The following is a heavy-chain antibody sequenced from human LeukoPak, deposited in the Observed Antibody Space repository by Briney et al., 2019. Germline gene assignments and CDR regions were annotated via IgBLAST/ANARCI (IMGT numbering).Heavy chain of an antibody. CDR1: GGSISSYY. J-gene: IGHJ4*02. D-gene: IGHD5-18*01. Sequence: PSETLSLTCTVSGGSISSYYWTWIRLPPGKGLEWIGYIYYTGATYYNPSLKSRVTISLDTSKSQFSLRLSSVTAADAAVYYCARAGYSYGTGYYFDYWGQGALVTVSS. V-gene: IGHV4-59*01. CDR3: ARAGYSYGTGYYFDY. CDR2: IYYTGAT.